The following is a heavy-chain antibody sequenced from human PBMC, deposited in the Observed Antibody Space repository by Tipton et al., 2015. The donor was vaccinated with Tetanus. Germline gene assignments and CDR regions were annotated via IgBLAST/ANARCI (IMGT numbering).Heavy chain of an antibody. V-gene: IGHV3-74*01. Sequence: FLRLSCAASGFTSESHYMHWVRQTPGKGLVWISRINPDGRRTNYADSAKGRFTISSDHAKNTVYLQMNSLRAEDTAVYFCARRSLTNYGLDVWGQGTPVTVSS. CDR1: GFTSESHY. CDR3: ARRSLTNYGLDV. J-gene: IGHJ6*02. CDR2: INPDGRRT. D-gene: IGHD1-1*01.